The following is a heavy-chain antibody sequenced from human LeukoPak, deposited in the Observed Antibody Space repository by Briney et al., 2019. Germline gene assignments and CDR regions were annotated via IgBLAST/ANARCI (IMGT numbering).Heavy chain of an antibody. Sequence: SQTLSLTCAVSGGSISSGGYSWSWIRQPPGKGLEWIGYIYHSGSTYYNPSLKSRVTISVDRSKNQFSLKLSSVTAADTAVYYCASAFGGVIVAWGQGTPVTVSS. CDR1: GGSISSGGYS. CDR3: ASAFGGVIVA. CDR2: IYHSGST. V-gene: IGHV4-30-2*01. J-gene: IGHJ5*02. D-gene: IGHD3-16*02.